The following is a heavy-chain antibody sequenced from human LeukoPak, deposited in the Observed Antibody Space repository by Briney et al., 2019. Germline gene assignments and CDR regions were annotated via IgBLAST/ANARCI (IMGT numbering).Heavy chain of an antibody. Sequence: GGSLRLSCAASVLTFSHYGMHWVRQAAGKGLEWVTVRSYDGSNKYYTDSVKGRFTISRDNSKNSLYLQMNSLRAEDTAVYYCAKGIVVVISGNAFDIWGQGTMVTVSS. D-gene: IGHD3-22*01. CDR1: VLTFSHYG. CDR2: RSYDGSNK. V-gene: IGHV3-30*18. CDR3: AKGIVVVISGNAFDI. J-gene: IGHJ3*02.